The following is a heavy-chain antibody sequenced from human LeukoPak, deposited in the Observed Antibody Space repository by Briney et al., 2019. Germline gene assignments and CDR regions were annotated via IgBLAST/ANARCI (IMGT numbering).Heavy chain of an antibody. CDR1: GFTFSSYG. CDR2: ISYGGSNK. Sequence: GGSLRLSCAASGFTFSSYGMPWVRQAPGKGLEWVAVISYGGSNKYYADSVKGRFTISRDNSKNTLYLQMNSLRAEDTAVYYCAKEAYYDSGPSDYWGQGTLVTVSS. J-gene: IGHJ4*02. CDR3: AKEAYYDSGPSDY. D-gene: IGHD3-22*01. V-gene: IGHV3-30*18.